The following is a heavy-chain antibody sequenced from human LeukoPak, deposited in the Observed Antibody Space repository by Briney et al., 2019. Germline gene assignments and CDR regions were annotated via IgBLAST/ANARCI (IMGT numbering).Heavy chain of an antibody. Sequence: GGSLRLSCAASGFTVSSNYMSWVRQAPGKGLEWVAVISYDGSNKYYADSVKGRFTISRDNSKNTLYLQMNSLRAEDTAVYYCARERIVVVPGKGYYGMDVWGQGTTVTVSS. J-gene: IGHJ6*02. CDR1: GFTVSSNY. CDR3: ARERIVVVPGKGYYGMDV. CDR2: ISYDGSNK. D-gene: IGHD2-2*01. V-gene: IGHV3-30-3*01.